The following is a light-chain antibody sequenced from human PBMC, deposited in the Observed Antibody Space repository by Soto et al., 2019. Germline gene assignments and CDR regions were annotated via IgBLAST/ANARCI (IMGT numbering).Light chain of an antibody. CDR1: SSDVGGYNY. CDR3: SSYTTSSTGV. V-gene: IGLV2-14*01. J-gene: IGLJ3*02. Sequence: QSVLTQPASVSGSPGQSITISCTGTSSDVGGYNYVSWFQQHPGKAPKLMIYDVSSRPSGVSNRFSGSKSGNTASLTISGLQAEDEADYYCSSYTTSSTGVFGGGTKVTDL. CDR2: DVS.